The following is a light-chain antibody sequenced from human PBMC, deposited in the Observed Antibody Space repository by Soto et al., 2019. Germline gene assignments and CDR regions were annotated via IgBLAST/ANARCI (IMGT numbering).Light chain of an antibody. CDR3: QQYGSSPVYT. CDR1: QSVSSSY. J-gene: IGKJ2*01. V-gene: IGKV3-20*01. Sequence: EIVLTQSPGTLSLSPGERDTLSCRASQSVSSSYLAWYQQKPGQAPRLLIYGASSRATGIPDRFSGSGSGTDFTLTISRLEPQDFAVYYCQQYGSSPVYTFGQGTKLEIK. CDR2: GAS.